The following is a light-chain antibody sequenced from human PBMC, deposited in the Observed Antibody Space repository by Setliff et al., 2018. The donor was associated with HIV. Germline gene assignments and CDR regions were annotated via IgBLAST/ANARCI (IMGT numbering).Light chain of an antibody. CDR1: SSDIGSHDY. CDR3: ASHRDTNTLEV. CDR2: SVT. J-gene: IGLJ1*01. V-gene: IGLV2-14*03. Sequence: QSALTQPASVSGSPGQSITISCTGTSSDIGSHDYVSWYQQHPGKAPKLIIFSVTYRPSGVSDRFSGSKSGNTASLTISGLQPGDEADYYCASHRDTNTLEVFGTGTKVTVL.